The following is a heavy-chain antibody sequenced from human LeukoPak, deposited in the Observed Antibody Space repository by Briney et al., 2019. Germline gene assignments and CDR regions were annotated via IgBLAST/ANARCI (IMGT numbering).Heavy chain of an antibody. J-gene: IGHJ4*02. CDR1: GGSISSGGYY. CDR3: ARAFIVVVVAATPYFDY. V-gene: IGHV4-31*03. CDR2: IYYSGST. Sequence: SQTLSLTCTVSGGSISSGGYYWSWIRQHPGKGLEWIGYIYYSGSTYYNPSLKSRVTISVDTSKNQFSLKLSSVAAADTAVYYCARAFIVVVVAATPYFDYWGRGTLVTVSS. D-gene: IGHD2-15*01.